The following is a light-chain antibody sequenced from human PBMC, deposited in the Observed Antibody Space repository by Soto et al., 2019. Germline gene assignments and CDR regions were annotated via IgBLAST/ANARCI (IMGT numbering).Light chain of an antibody. V-gene: IGKV3-20*01. CDR2: GAS. Sequence: IVLTQSPGTLSLSPGETVTLSCRASQSVTSSNLAWYQQKPGQAPRLLIYGASYRATGIADKFTGGGSGADFSLTISILEPEDFAVYFCQHYGASQYTFGQGTKLEIK. J-gene: IGKJ2*01. CDR1: QSVTSSN. CDR3: QHYGASQYT.